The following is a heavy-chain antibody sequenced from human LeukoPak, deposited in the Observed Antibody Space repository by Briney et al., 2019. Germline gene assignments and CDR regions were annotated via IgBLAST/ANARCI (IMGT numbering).Heavy chain of an antibody. CDR3: ARYYYDSSGYYPGAFDI. J-gene: IGHJ3*02. V-gene: IGHV4-39*01. CDR2: IYYSGST. CDR1: GGSISSSSYY. D-gene: IGHD3-22*01. Sequence: SETLSLTCTVSGGSISSSSYYWGWIRQPPGKGLEWIGSIYYSGSTYYNPSFKSRVTISVDTSKNQFSLKLSSVTAADTAVYYCARYYYDSSGYYPGAFDIWGQGTMVTVSS.